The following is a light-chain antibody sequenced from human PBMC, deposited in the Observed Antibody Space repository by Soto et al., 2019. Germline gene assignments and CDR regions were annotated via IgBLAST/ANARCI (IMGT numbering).Light chain of an antibody. CDR3: ATWDDILNGWV. CDR1: DSNIGSNT. V-gene: IGLV1-44*01. J-gene: IGLJ3*02. CDR2: SND. Sequence: QSVLTQPPSASGTPGQRVTISCSGSDSNIGSNTVNWYQHLQGMAPKLLTNSNDHRPSGVADRFSGSKSGTTASLAISGRQSEYEADYYGATWDDILNGWVFGGGTKLTVL.